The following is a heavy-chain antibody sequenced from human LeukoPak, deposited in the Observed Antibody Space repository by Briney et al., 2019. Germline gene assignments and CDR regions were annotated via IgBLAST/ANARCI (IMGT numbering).Heavy chain of an antibody. Sequence: SQTLSLTCALSGDSVSSNSAAWNWIRQSPSRGLEWLGRTYYRSKLYNDYAVSVKSRITINPDTSKNQFSLQLNSVTPEDTAVYYCARRYCSGGSCYIDYWGQGTLVTVSS. D-gene: IGHD2-15*01. V-gene: IGHV6-1*01. CDR2: TYYRSKLYN. CDR1: GDSVSSNSAA. CDR3: ARRYCSGGSCYIDY. J-gene: IGHJ4*02.